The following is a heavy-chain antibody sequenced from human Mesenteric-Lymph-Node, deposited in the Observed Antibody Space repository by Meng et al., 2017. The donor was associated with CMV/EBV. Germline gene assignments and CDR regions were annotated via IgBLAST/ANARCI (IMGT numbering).Heavy chain of an antibody. CDR3: AREYSSSSPLDF. CDR1: GYTFTSYD. V-gene: IGHV1-18*01. D-gene: IGHD6-6*01. J-gene: IGHJ4*02. Sequence: ASVKVSCKASGYTFTSYDISWVRQAPGQGLEWMGWISAYNGNTNYPRKFQGRVTMTTDTSTTTAYLELTSLTSDDTAVYYCAREYSSSSPLDFWGQGTLVTVSS. CDR2: ISAYNGNT.